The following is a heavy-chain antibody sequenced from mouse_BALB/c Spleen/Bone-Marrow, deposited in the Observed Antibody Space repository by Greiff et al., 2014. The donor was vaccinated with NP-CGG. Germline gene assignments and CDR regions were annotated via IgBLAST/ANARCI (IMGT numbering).Heavy chain of an antibody. D-gene: IGHD2-4*01. Sequence: QVQLKESGAELVKPGASVKLSCKASGYTFTEYIIHWVKQRSGQGLEWIGRFYPGSGSIKYNEKFKDKATLTADISSSTVYMEVSRLTTKLSADDFCVKHEDRDYDGFAYWGQGTLLTVSA. CDR1: GYTFTEYI. CDR2: FYPGSGSI. J-gene: IGHJ3*01. V-gene: IGHV1-62-2*01. CDR3: VKHEDRDYDGFAY.